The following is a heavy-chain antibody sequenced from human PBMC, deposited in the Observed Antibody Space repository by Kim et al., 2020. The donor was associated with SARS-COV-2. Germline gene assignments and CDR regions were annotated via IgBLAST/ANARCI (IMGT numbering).Heavy chain of an antibody. V-gene: IGHV3-30*18. Sequence: GGSLRLSCAASGITFRSYGMHWVRQAPGKGLEWVAVISCDGSNKHYVESVKGRFTISRDNSKNTLYLQMDSLRHDDTAVYYCAKDEVYCANATCYRGYYSLNSAIDVWGQGTSVTVSS. CDR1: GITFRSYG. CDR3: AKDEVYCANATCYRGYYSLNSAIDV. D-gene: IGHD2-8*01. J-gene: IGHJ6*02. CDR2: ISCDGSNK.